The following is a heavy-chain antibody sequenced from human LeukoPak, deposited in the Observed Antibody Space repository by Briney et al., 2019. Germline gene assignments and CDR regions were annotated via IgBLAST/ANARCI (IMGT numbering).Heavy chain of an antibody. CDR2: IYSGGGT. V-gene: IGHV3-66*01. CDR3: ARGPISSLAFDY. D-gene: IGHD3-16*02. Sequence: GGSLRLSCAASAFTVSINHMSWVRQAPGKGLEWVSLIYSGGGTYYADSVKGRFTISRDNSKNTLYLQMNSLRAVDTAVYYCARGPISSLAFDYWGQGTLVTVSS. J-gene: IGHJ4*02. CDR1: AFTVSINH.